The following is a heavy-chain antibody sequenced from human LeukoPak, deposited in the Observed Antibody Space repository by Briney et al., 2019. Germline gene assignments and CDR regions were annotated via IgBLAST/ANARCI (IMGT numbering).Heavy chain of an antibody. Sequence: PGGSLRLSCAASGFTFSSYAMSWVRQAPGKGLEWVSAISGSGGSTYYADSVKGRFTISRDNSKNTLYLQMNSLRAEDTAVYYCAKDGLVPAAPPFYYYYMDVWGKGTTVTVSS. D-gene: IGHD2-2*01. J-gene: IGHJ6*03. V-gene: IGHV3-23*01. CDR3: AKDGLVPAAPPFYYYYMDV. CDR1: GFTFSSYA. CDR2: ISGSGGST.